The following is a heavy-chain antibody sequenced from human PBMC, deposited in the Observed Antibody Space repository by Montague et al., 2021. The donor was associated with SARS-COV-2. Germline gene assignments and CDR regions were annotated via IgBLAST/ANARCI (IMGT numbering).Heavy chain of an antibody. J-gene: IGHJ6*03. CDR3: ARALVPEEWLCGGDYYYYMDV. D-gene: IGHD3-3*01. CDR2: IYYSGST. V-gene: IGHV4-59*01. CDR1: GGSISSYY. Sequence: SETLSLTCTVSGGSISSYYWSWIRQPPGKGLEWIGYIYYSGSTNYNPSLKSRVTISVDTSKNQFSLKLSSVTAADTAVYYCARALVPEEWLCGGDYYYYMDVWGKGTTVTVSS.